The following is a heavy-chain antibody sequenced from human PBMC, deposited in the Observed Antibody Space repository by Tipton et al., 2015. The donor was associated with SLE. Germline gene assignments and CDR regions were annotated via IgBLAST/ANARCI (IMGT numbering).Heavy chain of an antibody. D-gene: IGHD3-9*01. CDR2: IYPGDSDT. Sequence: VQLVQSGAEVKKPGESLKISCKGSGYSFTSYWIGWVRQMPGKGLEWMGIIYPGDSDTRYSPSFQGQVTISADKSISTAYLQWSSLKASDTAMYYYARAYFRYFDWLLSYYFDYWGQGTLVTVSS. V-gene: IGHV5-51*03. J-gene: IGHJ4*02. CDR3: ARAYFRYFDWLLSYYFDY. CDR1: GYSFTSYW.